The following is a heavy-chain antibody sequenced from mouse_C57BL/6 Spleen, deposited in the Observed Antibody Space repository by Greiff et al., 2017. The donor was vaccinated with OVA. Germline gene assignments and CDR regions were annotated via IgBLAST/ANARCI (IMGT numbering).Heavy chain of an antibody. CDR2: ISSGSGTI. J-gene: IGHJ2*01. D-gene: IGHD1-1*01. CDR3: AKHDYYGLDY. V-gene: IGHV5-17*01. CDR1: GFTFSDYG. Sequence: EVTLVESGGGLVKPGGSLKLSCAASGFTFSDYGMHWVRQAPEKGLEWVAYISSGSGTIYYADTVKGRFTISSDNSKNTLFLQMTSLRSEDTAMYYCAKHDYYGLDYWGQGTTLTVSS.